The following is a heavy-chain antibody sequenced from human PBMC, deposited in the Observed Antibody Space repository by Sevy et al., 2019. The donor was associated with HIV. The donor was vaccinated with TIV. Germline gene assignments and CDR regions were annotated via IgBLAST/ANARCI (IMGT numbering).Heavy chain of an antibody. V-gene: IGHV3-48*01. CDR1: GFTFSSYS. J-gene: IGHJ2*01. Sequence: GGSLRLSCAASGFTFSSYSMNWVRQAPGKGLEWVSYISSSSSTIYYADSVKGRFTISRDNAKNSLYLQMNSLRAEDTAVYYCARKNVDIVATIKNWYFDLWGRGTLVTVSS. CDR2: ISSSSSTI. D-gene: IGHD5-12*01. CDR3: ARKNVDIVATIKNWYFDL.